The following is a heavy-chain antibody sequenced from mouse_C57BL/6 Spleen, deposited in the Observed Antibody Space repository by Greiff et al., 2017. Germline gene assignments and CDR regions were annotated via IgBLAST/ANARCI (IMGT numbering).Heavy chain of an antibody. V-gene: IGHV2-2*01. CDR3: ARVYGSSPPYFDV. D-gene: IGHD1-1*01. J-gene: IGHJ1*03. CDR2: IWSGGST. CDR1: GFSLTSYG. Sequence: QVQLQQSGPGLVQPSQSLSITCTVSGFSLTSYGVHWVRQSPGKGLEWLGVIWSGGSTDYTAAFISRLSISKDNSKSQVFFKMNSLQADDTAIYYCARVYGSSPPYFDVWGTGTTVTVSS.